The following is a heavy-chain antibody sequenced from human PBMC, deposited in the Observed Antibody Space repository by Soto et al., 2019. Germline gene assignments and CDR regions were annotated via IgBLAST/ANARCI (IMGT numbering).Heavy chain of an antibody. V-gene: IGHV1-46*03. D-gene: IGHD4-17*01. Sequence: QVQMVQSGAEVKKPGASVKVSCKTSGYTFTSYYIHWVRQAPGQGLEWMGIINPSGGSTSYAQKFRGRVMMTRDTSTSTVYMELSSLRSEDTAVYYCARGLTVTGFDYWGQGTLVTVSS. CDR2: INPSGGST. CDR1: GYTFTSYY. CDR3: ARGLTVTGFDY. J-gene: IGHJ4*02.